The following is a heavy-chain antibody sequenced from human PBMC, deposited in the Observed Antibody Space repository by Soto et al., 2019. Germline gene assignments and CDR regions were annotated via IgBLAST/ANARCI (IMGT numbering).Heavy chain of an antibody. D-gene: IGHD2-15*01. J-gene: IGHJ5*02. Sequence: GGSLRLSCAASGFTFSSYAMSWVRQAPGKGLEWVSAISGSGGSTYYADSVKGRFTISRDNSKNTLYLQMNSLRAEDTAVYYCAKDPPRYCSGGSCYVPWGQGTLVTRLL. V-gene: IGHV3-23*01. CDR3: AKDPPRYCSGGSCYVP. CDR1: GFTFSSYA. CDR2: ISGSGGST.